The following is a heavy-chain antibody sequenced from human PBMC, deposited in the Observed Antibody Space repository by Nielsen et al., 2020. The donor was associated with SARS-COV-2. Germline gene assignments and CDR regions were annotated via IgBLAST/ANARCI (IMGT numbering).Heavy chain of an antibody. Sequence: GESLKISCSASGFTFSSYAMYWVRQAPGKGLEYVSAISSNGGSTYYADSVKGRFTISRDNSKNTLYLQMSSLRAEDTAVYYCVRAIAAAGVYYYYGMDVWGQGTTVTVSS. J-gene: IGHJ6*02. D-gene: IGHD6-13*01. CDR1: GFTFSSYA. V-gene: IGHV3-64D*06. CDR3: VRAIAAAGVYYYYGMDV. CDR2: ISSNGGST.